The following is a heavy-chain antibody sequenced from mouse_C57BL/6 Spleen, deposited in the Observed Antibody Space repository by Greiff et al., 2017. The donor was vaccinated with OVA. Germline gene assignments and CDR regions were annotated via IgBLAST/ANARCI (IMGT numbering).Heavy chain of an antibody. V-gene: IGHV1-54*01. CDR3: ARQHYGNYAWFAY. J-gene: IGHJ3*01. D-gene: IGHD2-1*01. CDR1: GYAFTNYL. Sequence: VQLQQSGAELVRPGTSVKVSCKASGYAFTNYLIEWVKQRPGQGLEWIGVINPGSGGTNYNEKFKGKATLTADKSSSTAYMQLSSLTSEDSAVYFCARQHYGNYAWFAYWGQGTLVTVSA. CDR2: INPGSGGT.